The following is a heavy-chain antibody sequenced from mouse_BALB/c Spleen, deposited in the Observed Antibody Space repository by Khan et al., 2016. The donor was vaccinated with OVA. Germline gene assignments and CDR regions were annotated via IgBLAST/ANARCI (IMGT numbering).Heavy chain of an antibody. V-gene: IGHV2-9*02. CDR1: GFSLTSYG. CDR3: ARLWDI. CDR2: IWAGGST. J-gene: IGHJ2*01. Sequence: VKLLESGPGLVAPSQSLSITCTVSGFSLTSYGVHWVRQPPGKGLEWLGVIWAGGSTNYNSALMSRLSNSKDNSKSQVFLKMNRLQTDDTAMYYWARLWDIWGQGTTLTVSP. D-gene: IGHD4-1*01.